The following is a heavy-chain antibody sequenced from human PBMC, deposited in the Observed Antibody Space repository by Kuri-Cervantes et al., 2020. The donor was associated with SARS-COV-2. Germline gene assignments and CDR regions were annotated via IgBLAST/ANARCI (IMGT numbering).Heavy chain of an antibody. V-gene: IGHV3-30*01. Sequence: GESLKISCAASGFTFSSYAMHWVRQAPGKGLEWVAVISYDGSNKYYADSVKGRFTISRDNAKNSLYLQMNSLRAEDTALYYCAKDIESSSWYGLGHYYYGMDVWGQGTTVTVSS. J-gene: IGHJ6*02. CDR1: GFTFSSYA. CDR2: ISYDGSNK. CDR3: AKDIESSSWYGLGHYYYGMDV. D-gene: IGHD6-13*01.